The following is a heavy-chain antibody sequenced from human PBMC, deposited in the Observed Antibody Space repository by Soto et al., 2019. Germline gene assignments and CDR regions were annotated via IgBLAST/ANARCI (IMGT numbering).Heavy chain of an antibody. CDR1: GFTFSSYA. J-gene: IGHJ4*02. CDR2: ISGSGGST. Sequence: EVQLLESGGGLVQPGGSLRLSCAASGFTFSSYAMSWVRQAPGQGLEWDSAISGSGGSTYYADSVKGRFTISRDNSKNTLYLQLNRLRAEDTAVYYCAKAVLQGDSVSRYFAYCGQGTLVIVSS. V-gene: IGHV3-23*01. CDR3: AKAVLQGDSVSRYFAY. D-gene: IGHD4-4*01.